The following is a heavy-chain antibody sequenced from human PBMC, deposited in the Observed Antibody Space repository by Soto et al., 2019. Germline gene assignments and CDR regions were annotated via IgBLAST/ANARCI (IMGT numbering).Heavy chain of an antibody. V-gene: IGHV1-69*06. CDR1: GGTFSNDA. J-gene: IGHJ5*02. Sequence: WASVKVSCKASGGTFSNDAISWVRQAPGQGLEWMGGIITMFGTTIYAQKFQGRVTITADRSTSTAYMELSSLRSEDTAVYYCARDEATNGFDPWGQGTLVTVSS. CDR2: IITMFGTT. CDR3: ARDEATNGFDP.